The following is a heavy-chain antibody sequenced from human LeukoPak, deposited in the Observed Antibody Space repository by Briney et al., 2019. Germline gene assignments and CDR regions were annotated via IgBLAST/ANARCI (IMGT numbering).Heavy chain of an antibody. CDR3: ARDSSEFRSLIPH. CDR2: IIPIFGTA. CDR1: EGTFSSHA. V-gene: IGHV1-69*13. Sequence: SVKVSCKASEGTFSSHAISWVRQAPGQGLEWMGGIIPIFGTAKYAQKFQGRVTVTADESTSTAYMELSSLRSEDTAVYYCARDSSEFRSLIPHWGQGTLVTVSS. D-gene: IGHD2-21*01. J-gene: IGHJ1*01.